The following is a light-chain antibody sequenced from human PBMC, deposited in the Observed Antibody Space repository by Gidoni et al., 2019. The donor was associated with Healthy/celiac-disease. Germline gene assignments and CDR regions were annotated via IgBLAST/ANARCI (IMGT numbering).Light chain of an antibody. CDR1: QSVSSSY. CDR2: GAS. CDR3: QQYGSSRALT. V-gene: IGKV3-20*01. Sequence: EIVLTQSPGTLSLSPGERATLSCRASQSVSSSYLAWYQQQPGQAPRLLIYGASSRATGIPDRFSGSGSGTDFTLTISRLEPEDFAVYYCQQYGSSRALTFGGGTKVEIK. J-gene: IGKJ4*01.